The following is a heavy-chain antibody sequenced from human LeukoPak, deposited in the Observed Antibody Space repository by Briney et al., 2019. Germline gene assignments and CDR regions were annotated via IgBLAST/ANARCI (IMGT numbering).Heavy chain of an antibody. J-gene: IGHJ6*04. V-gene: IGHV1-69*13. CDR3: ARSRYFDWLSPYYYYGMDV. CDR2: IIPIFGTA. Sequence: SVKVSCKASGGTFSSYAISWVRQAPGQGLEWMGGIIPIFGTANYAQKFQSRVTITADESTSTAYMELSSLRSEDTAVYYCARSRYFDWLSPYYYYGMDVWGKGTTVTVSS. CDR1: GGTFSSYA. D-gene: IGHD3-9*01.